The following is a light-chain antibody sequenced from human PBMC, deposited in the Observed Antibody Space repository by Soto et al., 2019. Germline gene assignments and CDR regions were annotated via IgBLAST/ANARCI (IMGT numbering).Light chain of an antibody. V-gene: IGKV3-15*01. Sequence: EIVMTQSPDTLSVSPGERVTLSCRASQSVNSKLAWYQQKPGQAPRLLIYGASTRATDIPARFSGSGSGTEFTLTISSLQSEDFAVYFCQQYNNWPLWTFGQGTKVDIK. CDR1: QSVNSK. J-gene: IGKJ1*01. CDR2: GAS. CDR3: QQYNNWPLWT.